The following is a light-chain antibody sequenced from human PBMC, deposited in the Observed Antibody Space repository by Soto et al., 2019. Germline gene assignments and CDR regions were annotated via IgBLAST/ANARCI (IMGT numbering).Light chain of an antibody. CDR2: DAS. CDR1: QSVSSY. V-gene: IGKV3-11*01. CDR3: QQRSNWLHT. J-gene: IGKJ4*02. Sequence: EIVLTQSPATLSLSPGERATLSCKASQSVSSYLDWYQQKPGQAPRLLIYDASNRATGIPARFSSSGSGTNFTLTISRLEPEDFAVYYCQQRSNWLHTCDGGTNVEIK.